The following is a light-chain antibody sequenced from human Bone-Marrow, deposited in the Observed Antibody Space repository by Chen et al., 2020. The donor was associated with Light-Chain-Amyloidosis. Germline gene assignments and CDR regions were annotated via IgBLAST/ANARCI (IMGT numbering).Light chain of an antibody. J-gene: IGLJ3*02. CDR2: DDS. CDR1: NIRSTS. CDR3: QVWDRSSERPV. Sequence: SYVLTQPSSLSVAPGQTATIAWGGNNIRSTSVHWYQQTPGQAPLLVVYDDSDRPSGIPERLSGSNSGNTATLTISRVEAGDEADYYCQVWDRSSERPVFGGGTKLTVL. V-gene: IGLV3-21*02.